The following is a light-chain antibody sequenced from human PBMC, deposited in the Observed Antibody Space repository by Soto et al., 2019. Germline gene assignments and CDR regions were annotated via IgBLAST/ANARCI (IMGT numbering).Light chain of an antibody. V-gene: IGKV3-15*01. CDR2: GAS. Sequence: EIMMTQSPATLSVSPVERATLXWRASQSVSINLAWYQQKPGQAPRLLIYGASSRATGIPARFSGSGSGTEFTLTISSLQSEDSAVYFCQQYNNWPRTFGQGTKVDIK. CDR1: QSVSIN. CDR3: QQYNNWPRT. J-gene: IGKJ1*01.